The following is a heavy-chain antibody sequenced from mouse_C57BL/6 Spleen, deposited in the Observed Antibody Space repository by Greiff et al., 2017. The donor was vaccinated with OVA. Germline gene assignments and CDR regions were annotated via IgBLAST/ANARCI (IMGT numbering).Heavy chain of an antibody. Sequence: QVQLQQPGAELVRPGSSVKLSCKASGYTFTSYWMDWVKQRPGQGLEWIGNIYPSDSETHYNQKFKDKATLTVDKSSSTAYMQLSSLTSEDSAVYYWARGVGLYFDYWGQGTTLTVSS. D-gene: IGHD1-1*02. V-gene: IGHV1-61*01. CDR2: IYPSDSET. CDR1: GYTFTSYW. J-gene: IGHJ2*01. CDR3: ARGVGLYFDY.